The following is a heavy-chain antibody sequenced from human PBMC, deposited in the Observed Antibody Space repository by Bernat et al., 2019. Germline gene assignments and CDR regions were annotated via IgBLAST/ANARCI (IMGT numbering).Heavy chain of an antibody. D-gene: IGHD4-23*01. V-gene: IGHV3-53*02. J-gene: IGHJ4*02. CDR3: ARLITVGPWRFDS. CDR1: GFTVNSNY. Sequence: EVQLVETGGDLIQPGGSLRLSCAASGFTVNSNYMTWVRQTPGKGLEWVSIIYTSGTTYYAASVKGRFTISRDNSKNSLYLQMNSLRAEDTAVYYCARLITVGPWRFDSWGQGTLVTVSS. CDR2: IYTSGTT.